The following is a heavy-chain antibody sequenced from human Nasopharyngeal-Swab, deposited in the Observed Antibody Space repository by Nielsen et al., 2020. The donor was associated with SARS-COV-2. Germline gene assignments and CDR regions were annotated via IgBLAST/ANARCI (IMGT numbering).Heavy chain of an antibody. Sequence: GESLKISCKGSGYSFTSYWIGWVRQMPGKGLEWMGIIYPGDSDTRYSPSFQGQVTISADESISTAYLQWSSLKASDTAMYYCARHWQYCSSTSCYRRGWFDPWGQGTLVTVSS. CDR3: ARHWQYCSSTSCYRRGWFDP. CDR2: IYPGDSDT. J-gene: IGHJ5*02. D-gene: IGHD2-2*01. CDR1: GYSFTSYW. V-gene: IGHV5-51*01.